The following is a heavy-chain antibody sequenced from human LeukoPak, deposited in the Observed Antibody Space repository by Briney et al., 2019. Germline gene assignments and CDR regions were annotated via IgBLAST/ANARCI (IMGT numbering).Heavy chain of an antibody. V-gene: IGHV3-48*01. D-gene: IGHD5-24*01. CDR2: ISSSSSTI. CDR1: GFTFDDYA. CDR3: ARVGAVRDGYNGEFDY. J-gene: IGHJ4*02. Sequence: GRSLRLSCAASGFTFDDYAMHWVRQAPGKGLEWVSYISSSSSTIYYADSVKGRFTISRDNAKNSLYLQMNSLRAEDTAVYYCARVGAVRDGYNGEFDYWGQGTLVTVSS.